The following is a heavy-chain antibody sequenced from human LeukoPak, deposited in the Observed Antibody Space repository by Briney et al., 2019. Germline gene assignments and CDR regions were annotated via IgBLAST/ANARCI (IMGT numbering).Heavy chain of an antibody. V-gene: IGHV1-46*01. J-gene: IGHJ6*03. CDR1: GYTFTSYY. Sequence: GASVKVSCKASGYTFTSYYMHWVRQAPGQGLEWMGIINPSGGSTSYAQKFQGRVTMTRDMSTSTVYMELSSLRSEDTAVYYCARDYDFWSGYPIPYYYYYMDVWGKGTTVTVSS. CDR3: ARDYDFWSGYPIPYYYYYMDV. D-gene: IGHD3-3*01. CDR2: INPSGGST.